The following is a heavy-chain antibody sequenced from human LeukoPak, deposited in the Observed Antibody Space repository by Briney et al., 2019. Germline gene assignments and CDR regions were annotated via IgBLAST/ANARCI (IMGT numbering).Heavy chain of an antibody. J-gene: IGHJ3*02. CDR2: IYSGGST. Sequence: PGGSLRLSCAASGFTVSSNYMSWVRQAPAKGLEWVSVIYSGGSTYYADSVKGRFTISRDNSKNTLYLQMNSLRAEDTAVYYCARGGDIVVVPAAMGAAHDAFDIWGQGTMVTVSS. V-gene: IGHV3-53*01. CDR1: GFTVSSNY. CDR3: ARGGDIVVVPAAMGAAHDAFDI. D-gene: IGHD2-2*01.